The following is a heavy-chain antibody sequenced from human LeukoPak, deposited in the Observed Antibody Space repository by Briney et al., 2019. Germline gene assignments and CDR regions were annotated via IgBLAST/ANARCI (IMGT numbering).Heavy chain of an antibody. CDR2: ITYNGSNK. CDR3: ARGVGAKGGDY. Sequence: GGSLRLSCAASGFTFSSYAMHWVRQAPGKGLEWVAVITYNGSNKYYADSVKGRFTISRDNSKNTLYLQMNSLRAEDTAVYYCARGVGAKGGDYWGQGTLVTVSS. V-gene: IGHV3-30-3*01. J-gene: IGHJ4*02. D-gene: IGHD1-26*01. CDR1: GFTFSSYA.